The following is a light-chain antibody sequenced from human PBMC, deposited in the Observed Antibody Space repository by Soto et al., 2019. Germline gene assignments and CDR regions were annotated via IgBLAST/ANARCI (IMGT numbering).Light chain of an antibody. Sequence: EIVLTQSQGPLSLSPGERATLSCRASQSVSSSYLAWYQQKPGQAPRLLIYGASSRATGIPDRFSGSGSGTDFTLTISRLEPEDFAVYYCQQYCSSPLITFGQGTRREIK. CDR1: QSVSSSY. J-gene: IGKJ5*01. V-gene: IGKV3-20*01. CDR2: GAS. CDR3: QQYCSSPLIT.